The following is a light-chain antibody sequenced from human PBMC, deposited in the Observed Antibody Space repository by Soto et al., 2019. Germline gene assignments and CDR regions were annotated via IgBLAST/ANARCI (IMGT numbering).Light chain of an antibody. CDR2: AAS. CDR1: QGISSY. CDR3: QQLNSYPPWT. J-gene: IGKJ3*01. V-gene: IGKV1-9*01. Sequence: IQLTQSPSSLSASVGDRVTITCRASQGISSYLAWYQQKPGKAPKLLIYAASTLQSGVPSRFSGSGSGTDFTRSISSLQPEDFATYYCQQLNSYPPWTFGPGTKVDIK.